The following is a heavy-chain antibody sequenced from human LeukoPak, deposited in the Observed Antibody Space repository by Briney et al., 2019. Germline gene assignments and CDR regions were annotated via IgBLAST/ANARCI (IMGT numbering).Heavy chain of an antibody. CDR2: MNPNSGNT. J-gene: IGHJ4*02. Sequence: ASVTVSFTGSGYTFTSYDINWVRQATGQGLEWMGWMNPNSGNTGYAQKFQGRVTMTRNTSISTAYMELSSLRSEDTAVYYCARGGSGYGFDYWGQGTLVTVSS. CDR1: GYTFTSYD. D-gene: IGHD5-12*01. V-gene: IGHV1-8*01. CDR3: ARGGSGYGFDY.